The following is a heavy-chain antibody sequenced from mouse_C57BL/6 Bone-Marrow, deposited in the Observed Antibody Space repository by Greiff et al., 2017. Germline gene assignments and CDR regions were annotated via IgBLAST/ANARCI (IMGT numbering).Heavy chain of an antibody. CDR3: ARIALYRLAGFAY. Sequence: LQQSGPGILQPSQTLSLTCSFSGFSLSTFGMGVGWIRQPSGKGLEWLAHIWWDDDKYYNPALKSRLTISKDTSKNQVFLKIANVDTADTATYYCARIALYRLAGFAYWGQGTLVTVSA. CDR2: IWWDDDK. V-gene: IGHV8-8*01. CDR1: GFSLSTFGMG. D-gene: IGHD2-3*01. J-gene: IGHJ3*01.